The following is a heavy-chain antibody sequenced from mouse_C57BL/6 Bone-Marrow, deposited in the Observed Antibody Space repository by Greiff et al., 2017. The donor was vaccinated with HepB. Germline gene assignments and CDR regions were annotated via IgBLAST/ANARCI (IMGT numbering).Heavy chain of an antibody. Sequence: EVKVEESGGGLVQPGGSMKLSCAASGFTFSDAWMDWVRQSPEKGLEWVAEIRNKANNHATYYAESVKGRFTISRDDSKSSVYLQMNSLRAEDTVIYYCTRMGTTVVALYYFDDWGQGTTLTVSS. D-gene: IGHD1-1*01. CDR2: IRNKANNHAT. CDR3: TRMGTTVVALYYFDD. CDR1: GFTFSDAW. J-gene: IGHJ2*01. V-gene: IGHV6-6*01.